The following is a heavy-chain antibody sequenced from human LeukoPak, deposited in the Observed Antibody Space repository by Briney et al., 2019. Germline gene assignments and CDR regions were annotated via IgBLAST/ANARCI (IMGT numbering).Heavy chain of an antibody. CDR3: AREREASGYLHYFDY. Sequence: SETLSLTCTVSTGSISNFYWSWIRQPPGKGLEWIGYIYSSGSTNCNPSLKSRVTISVDTSKNQFSLNLSSVTAADTAVYYCAREREASGYLHYFDYWGQGTLVTV. CDR1: TGSISNFY. J-gene: IGHJ4*02. CDR2: IYSSGST. D-gene: IGHD3-22*01. V-gene: IGHV4-59*01.